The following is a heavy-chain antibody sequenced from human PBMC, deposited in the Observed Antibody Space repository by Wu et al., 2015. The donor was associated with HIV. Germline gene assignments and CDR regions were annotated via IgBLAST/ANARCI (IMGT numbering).Heavy chain of an antibody. J-gene: IGHJ5*02. CDR1: GGTFSSYA. CDR3: ARNGDDPAIYNWFDL. CDR2: ILPLFGTV. D-gene: IGHD4-17*01. V-gene: IGHV1-69*14. Sequence: QVQLVQSGAEVKKPGSSAKVSCKASGGTFSSYAISWVRQAPGQGFQWMGGILPLFGTVHYIEKFRGRITFTADTFTTTVYMELRSLTPDDTAVYYCARNGDDPAIYNWFDLWGQGTLVTVSS.